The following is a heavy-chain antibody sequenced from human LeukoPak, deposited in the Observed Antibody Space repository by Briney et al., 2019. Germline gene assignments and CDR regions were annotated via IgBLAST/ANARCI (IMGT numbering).Heavy chain of an antibody. V-gene: IGHV4-59*11. CDR3: ARTTEGYCRGRSCYSYYYYMDV. J-gene: IGHJ6*03. D-gene: IGHD2-15*01. CDR1: GGSISSHY. Sequence: SETLSLTCTVSGGSISSHYWSWIRQPPGKGLEWIGYIYYSGSTNYNPSLKSRVTISVDTSKNQFSLKLRSVTAADTAVYYCARTTEGYCRGRSCYSYYYYMDVWGKGTTVTVSS. CDR2: IYYSGST.